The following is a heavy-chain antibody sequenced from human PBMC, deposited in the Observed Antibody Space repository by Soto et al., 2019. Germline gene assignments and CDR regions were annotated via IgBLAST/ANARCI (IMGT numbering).Heavy chain of an antibody. V-gene: IGHV4-31*03. D-gene: IGHD6-13*01. Sequence: QVQLQESGPGLVKPSQTLSLTCTVSGGSISSGGYYWSWIRQHPGRGLEWIGYIYNSGSTYYNPSLKSRVTISVDTSKNQFSLKLSSVTAADTAVYYCARAKPITAAAHRRGYFDLWGRGTLVTVSS. CDR3: ARAKPITAAAHRRGYFDL. CDR1: GGSISSGGYY. J-gene: IGHJ2*01. CDR2: IYNSGST.